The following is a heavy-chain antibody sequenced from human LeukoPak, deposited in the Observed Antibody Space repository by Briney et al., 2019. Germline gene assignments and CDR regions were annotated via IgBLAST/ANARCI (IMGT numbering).Heavy chain of an antibody. D-gene: IGHD4-17*01. Sequence: ASVKVSCKASGYTFTGYYMHWVRQAPGQGLEWMGWISAYNGNTNYAQKPQGRVTMTTDTSTSTAYMELRSLRSDDTAVYYCARAYMTTVTTDDYWGQGTLVTVSS. CDR2: ISAYNGNT. CDR1: GYTFTGYY. J-gene: IGHJ4*02. CDR3: ARAYMTTVTTDDY. V-gene: IGHV1-18*04.